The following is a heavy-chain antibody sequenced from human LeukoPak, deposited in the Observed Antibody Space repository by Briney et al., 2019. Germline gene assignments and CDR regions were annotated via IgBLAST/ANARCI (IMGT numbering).Heavy chain of an antibody. CDR2: ISPDNGNT. V-gene: IGHV1-3*01. Sequence: GASVKVSCKASGYTFTSYAIHWVRQAPGQRLEWMGWISPDNGNTKYSQNFQGRVTITRDTSASTAYMELSSLQSEDTAVYYCAVRGFTACLDPWGQGTLVTVSS. CDR1: GYTFTSYA. J-gene: IGHJ5*02. CDR3: AVRGFTACLDP. D-gene: IGHD3-10*01.